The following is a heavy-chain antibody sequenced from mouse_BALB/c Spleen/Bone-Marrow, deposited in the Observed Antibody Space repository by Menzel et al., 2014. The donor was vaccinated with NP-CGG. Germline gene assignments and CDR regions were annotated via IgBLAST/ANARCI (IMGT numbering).Heavy chain of an antibody. CDR3: VRERDAMDY. J-gene: IGHJ4*01. Sequence: EVKVEESGGGLVQPKGSLKLSCAASGFTFNTNAMNWVRQAPGKGLEWVARIRSKSNNYATYYADSVKDRFTISRDDSQSMLYLQMNNLKTEDTAMYYCVRERDAMDYWGQGTSVTVSS. CDR1: GFTFNTNA. V-gene: IGHV10S3*01. CDR2: IRSKSNNYAT.